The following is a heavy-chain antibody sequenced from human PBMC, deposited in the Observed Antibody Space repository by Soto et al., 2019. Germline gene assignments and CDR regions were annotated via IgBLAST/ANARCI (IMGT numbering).Heavy chain of an antibody. CDR2: IYYSGST. CDR1: GGSISSYY. Sequence: SETLSLTCTVSGGSISSYYWSWIRQPPGKGLEWIGYIYYSGSTNYNPSLKSRVTISVDTSKNQFSLKLSSVTAADTAVYYCVFLFDILPAFSSVLWCPGPLVTV. D-gene: IGHD3-9*01. CDR3: VFLFDILPAFSSVL. J-gene: IGHJ4*02. V-gene: IGHV4-59*01.